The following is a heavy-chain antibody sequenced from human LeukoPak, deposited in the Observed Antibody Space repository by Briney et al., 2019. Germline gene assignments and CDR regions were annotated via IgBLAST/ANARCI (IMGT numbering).Heavy chain of an antibody. CDR1: GFIVSSNY. Sequence: GGSLRLSCAASGFIVSSNYMSWVRQAPGKGLEWVSVTSSGGNTYYADSVKGRFTISRDNSKNTVFLQMNSLRAEDTAVYYCAREVRGYYFDYRGQGTLVTVSS. D-gene: IGHD3-22*01. CDR2: TSSGGNT. CDR3: AREVRGYYFDY. J-gene: IGHJ4*02. V-gene: IGHV3-53*01.